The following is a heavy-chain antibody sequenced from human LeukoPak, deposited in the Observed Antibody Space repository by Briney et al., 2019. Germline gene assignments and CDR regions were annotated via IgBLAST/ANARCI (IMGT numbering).Heavy chain of an antibody. D-gene: IGHD3-10*01. CDR2: IYSGGST. J-gene: IGHJ4*02. V-gene: IGHV3-53*01. Sequence: PGGSLRLSCAASGFTVSSNYMSWVRQAPGKGLEWVSVIYSGGSTFSADSVKGRFTISRDNSKNTLYLQMNSLRAEDTAVYYCARDPRGGTLDYWGQGALVTVSS. CDR1: GFTVSSNY. CDR3: ARDPRGGTLDY.